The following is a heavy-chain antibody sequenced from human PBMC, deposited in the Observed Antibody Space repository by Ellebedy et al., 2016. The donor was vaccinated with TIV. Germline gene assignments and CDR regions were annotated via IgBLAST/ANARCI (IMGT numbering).Heavy chain of an antibody. CDR2: IYPADSDT. Sequence: GESLKISXKASGYTFTTYAIAWVRQMPGKGLEWMGIIYPADSDTIYSPSFQGRVTISVDKSINTAYLQWNSLKASDTAMYYCASRGYTYGYYLDYWGQGILVTVSS. CDR1: GYTFTTYA. J-gene: IGHJ4*02. CDR3: ASRGYTYGYYLDY. V-gene: IGHV5-51*01. D-gene: IGHD5-18*01.